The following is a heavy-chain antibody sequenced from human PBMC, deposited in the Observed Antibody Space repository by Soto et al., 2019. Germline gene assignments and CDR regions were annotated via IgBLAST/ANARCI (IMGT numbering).Heavy chain of an antibody. V-gene: IGHV1-18*01. Sequence: QVQLVQSGAEVKKPGASVKVSCKASGYTFTSYGISWVRQAPGQGLEWMGWISADNGITNYAQKLQGRVTMPTDTSTSTAYLELRSLRSDDTAVYYCAREVAYCSSTSCYSHPPNWFAPWGQGTLVTVSS. D-gene: IGHD2-2*01. CDR3: AREVAYCSSTSCYSHPPNWFAP. CDR2: ISADNGIT. CDR1: GYTFTSYG. J-gene: IGHJ5*02.